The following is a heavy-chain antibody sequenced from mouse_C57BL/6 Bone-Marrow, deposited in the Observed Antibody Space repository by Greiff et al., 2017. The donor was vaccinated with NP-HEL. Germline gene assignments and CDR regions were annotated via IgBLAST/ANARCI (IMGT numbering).Heavy chain of an antibody. V-gene: IGHV1-50*01. CDR1: GYTFTSYW. Sequence: VQLQQPGAELVKPGASVKLSCKASGYTFTSYWMQWLKQRPGQGLEWIGEIDPSDSYTNYNQKFKGKATLTVDTSSSTAYMQLSSLTSEDSAVYYCARFQAGYYFDYWGQGTTLTVSS. J-gene: IGHJ2*01. D-gene: IGHD3-2*02. CDR3: ARFQAGYYFDY. CDR2: IDPSDSYT.